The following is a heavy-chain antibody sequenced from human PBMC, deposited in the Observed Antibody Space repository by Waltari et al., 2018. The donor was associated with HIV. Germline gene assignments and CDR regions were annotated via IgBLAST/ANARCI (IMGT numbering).Heavy chain of an antibody. CDR1: GDPISRSPYY. D-gene: IGHD1-26*01. J-gene: IGHJ1*01. CDR3: ARTYTGSSQYFQL. CDR2: VYSLGIT. Sequence: QLQLQESGPGLVKPSETLSLTCTVSGDPISRSPYYWGWIRQPPGKGLGWIGSVYSLGITYYSPSLKRRVTISLDTSKNRFSLKLNSVTAADTAVYYCARTYTGSSQYFQLWGQGTLVTVSS. V-gene: IGHV4-39*01.